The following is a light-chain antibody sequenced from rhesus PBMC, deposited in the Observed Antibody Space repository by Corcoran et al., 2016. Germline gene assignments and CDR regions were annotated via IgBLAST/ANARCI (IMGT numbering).Light chain of an antibody. V-gene: IGKV1-74*01. J-gene: IGKJ3*01. CDR3: QQNYGIPIFT. CDR2: KAS. Sequence: DIQMTQSPSSLSASVGDRVTITCRTSENVKNYLNWDQKKPGKAPRLLAYKASTLHIGVPSRFSGSGARKDYTFTISSLQSEDVATYYCQQNYGIPIFTFGPGTKLEIK. CDR1: ENVKNY.